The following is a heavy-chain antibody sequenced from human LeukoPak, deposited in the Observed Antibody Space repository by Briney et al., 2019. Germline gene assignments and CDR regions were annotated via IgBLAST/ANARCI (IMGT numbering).Heavy chain of an antibody. Sequence: PGGSLRLSCGACGFTFSNYWMHWVRHARGKGLVWVSRINAEGNNTNYADSVKGRFTISRDNAKNTLYLQMNSLRAEDTAVYYCASGIVATRDYWGQGTLVTVSS. CDR1: GFTFSNYW. V-gene: IGHV3-74*01. CDR3: ASGIVATRDY. J-gene: IGHJ4*02. D-gene: IGHD5-12*01. CDR2: INAEGNNT.